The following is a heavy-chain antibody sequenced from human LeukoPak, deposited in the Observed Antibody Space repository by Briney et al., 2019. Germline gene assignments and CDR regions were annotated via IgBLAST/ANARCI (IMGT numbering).Heavy chain of an antibody. CDR2: IIPIFGTA. V-gene: IGHV1-69*05. CDR1: GGTFSSYA. Sequence: GSSVKVSCKAPGGTFSSYAISWVRQAPGQGLEWMGRIIPIFGTANYAQKFQGRVTITTDESTSTAYMELSSLRSEDTAVYYCARDIAVAGIDYWGQGTLVTVSS. J-gene: IGHJ4*02. D-gene: IGHD6-19*01. CDR3: ARDIAVAGIDY.